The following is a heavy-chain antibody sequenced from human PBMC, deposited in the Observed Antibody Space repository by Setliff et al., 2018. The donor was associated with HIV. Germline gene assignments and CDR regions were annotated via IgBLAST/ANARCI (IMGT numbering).Heavy chain of an antibody. CDR3: ARARITMIGGRLEPYAFDR. D-gene: IGHD3-10*01. V-gene: IGHV4-4*07. Sequence: TLSLTCTVSGGSFSTYYWSWIRQPAGEGPEYIGRVHSTGTTIYNPSLKSRVTTSVDASKNQLSLKLRSVTAADTAVYYCARARITMIGGRLEPYAFDRWGQGTKVTVSS. J-gene: IGHJ3*01. CDR1: GGSFSTYY. CDR2: VHSTGTT.